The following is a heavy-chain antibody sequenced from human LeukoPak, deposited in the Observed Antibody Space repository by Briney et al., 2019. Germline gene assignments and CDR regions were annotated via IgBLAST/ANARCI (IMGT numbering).Heavy chain of an antibody. V-gene: IGHV3-74*01. J-gene: IGHJ5*02. CDR3: IRDFRSADL. Sequence: PGGSLRLSCVASGFTFSNYWMHWVRQPPGKGLVWVSRIYVDGRTTNYADSVKGRFTISRDNAKNTVYLEMNSLSVEDTATYYCIRDFRSADLWGRGTLDTVTS. CDR2: IYVDGRTT. CDR1: GFTFSNYW.